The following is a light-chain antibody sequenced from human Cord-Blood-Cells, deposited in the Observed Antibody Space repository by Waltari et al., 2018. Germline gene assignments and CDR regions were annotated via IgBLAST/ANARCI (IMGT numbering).Light chain of an antibody. Sequence: DIQMTQSPSTLSASVGDRVTITCRASQSISSWLAWYQQKPGKAPKLLIYKASSLESGVTSRFSGSGSGTEFTLTISSLQPDDFATYYCQQYNSYSITFGQGTRLEIK. J-gene: IGKJ5*01. CDR1: QSISSW. V-gene: IGKV1-5*03. CDR2: KAS. CDR3: QQYNSYSIT.